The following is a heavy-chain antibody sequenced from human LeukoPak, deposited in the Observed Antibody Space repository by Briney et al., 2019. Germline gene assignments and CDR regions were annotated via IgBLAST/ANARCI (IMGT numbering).Heavy chain of an antibody. CDR1: GFTFSNYW. CDR2: IKSGGSSI. J-gene: IGHJ4*02. D-gene: IGHD3-10*01. V-gene: IGHV3-74*01. Sequence: PGGSLRLSCAASGFTFSNYWMHWVRQDPGKGLVWVSRIKSGGSSISYADFVKGRFTMSRDNAINTLYLQMNSLRAEDTAVYYCVRESRTDYYGDFWGQGTLVTVSS. CDR3: VRESRTDYYGDF.